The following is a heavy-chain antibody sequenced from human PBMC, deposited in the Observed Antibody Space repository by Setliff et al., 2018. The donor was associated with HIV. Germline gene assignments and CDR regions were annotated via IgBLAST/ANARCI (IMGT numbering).Heavy chain of an antibody. Sequence: SETLSLTCTVSGGSIGRSSYYWGWIRQPPGKGLEWIGYIHYSGSSNYNPSLKSRVSISLDTSKNQVSLKLNSVTAADTAVYYCARGLSIFGVATPGFYSFMDVWGKGTTVTVSS. CDR3: ARGLSIFGVATPGFYSFMDV. CDR2: IHYSGSS. CDR1: GGSIGRSSYY. V-gene: IGHV4-61*05. D-gene: IGHD3-3*01. J-gene: IGHJ6*03.